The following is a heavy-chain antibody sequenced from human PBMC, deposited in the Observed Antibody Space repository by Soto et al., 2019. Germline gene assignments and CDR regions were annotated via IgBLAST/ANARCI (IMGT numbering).Heavy chain of an antibody. J-gene: IGHJ4*02. V-gene: IGHV3-74*01. D-gene: IGHD3-9*01. CDR2: INSDGSST. CDR1: GFTFSSYW. CDR3: ATIQYFGPYYFDY. Sequence: PGGSLRLSCAASGFTFSSYWMHWVRQAPGKGLVWVSRINSDGSSTSYADSVKGRFTISRDNAKNTLYLQMNSLRAEDTAVYYGATIQYFGPYYFDYWGQGTLVTVSS.